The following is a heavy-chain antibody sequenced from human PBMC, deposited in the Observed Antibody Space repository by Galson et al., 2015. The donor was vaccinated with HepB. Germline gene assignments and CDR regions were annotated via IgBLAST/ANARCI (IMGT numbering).Heavy chain of an antibody. CDR3: ASRIAVAMGVYYFDY. D-gene: IGHD6-19*01. Sequence: SLRLSCAASGFTFSSYSMNWVRQAPEGGLEWISGIGGNDADKHYADSVKGRFTISRDNSKNTLYLQMNSLRAKDTAVYYCASRIAVAMGVYYFDYWGQGTLVTVSS. J-gene: IGHJ4*02. CDR1: GFTFSSYS. V-gene: IGHV3-23*01. CDR2: IGGNDADK.